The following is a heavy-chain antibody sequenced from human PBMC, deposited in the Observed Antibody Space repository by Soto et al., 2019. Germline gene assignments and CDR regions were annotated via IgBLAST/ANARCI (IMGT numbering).Heavy chain of an antibody. CDR2: ISYDGSNK. CDR3: AREKVKGHRSITIFGVVIIRSMDV. CDR1: GFTFSSYA. V-gene: IGHV3-30-3*01. Sequence: GGSLRLSCAASGFTFSSYAMHWVRQAPGKGLEWVAVISYDGSNKYYADSVKGRFTISRDNPKNTLYLQMNSLRAEDTAVYYCAREKVKGHRSITIFGVVIIRSMDVWGQGTTVTVSS. J-gene: IGHJ6*02. D-gene: IGHD3-3*01.